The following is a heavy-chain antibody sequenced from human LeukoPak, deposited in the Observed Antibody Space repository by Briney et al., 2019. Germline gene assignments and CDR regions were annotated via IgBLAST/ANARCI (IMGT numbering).Heavy chain of an antibody. CDR1: GGSISSYY. Sequence: SETLSLTCTVSGGSISSYYWSWIRQPPGKGLEWIGYIYYSGSTNYNPSLKSRVTISVDTSKNQFSLKLSSVTAADTAVYHCARLRNYYDSSGYSGWAFDIWGQGTMVTVSS. CDR3: ARLRNYYDSSGYSGWAFDI. J-gene: IGHJ3*02. CDR2: IYYSGST. D-gene: IGHD3-22*01. V-gene: IGHV4-59*08.